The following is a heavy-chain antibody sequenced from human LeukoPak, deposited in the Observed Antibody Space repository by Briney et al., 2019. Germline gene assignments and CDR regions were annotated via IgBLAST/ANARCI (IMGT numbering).Heavy chain of an antibody. CDR3: ARDLGFEQQPRDY. CDR1: GYTFTSYD. CDR2: MKPNSGNT. J-gene: IGHJ4*02. D-gene: IGHD6-13*01. Sequence: ASVKVSCKASGYTFTSYDINWVRQATGQGLEWMGWMKPNSGNTGYAQKFQGRVTTTRNTSISTAYMELSSLRSEDTAVYYCARDLGFEQQPRDYWGQGTLVTVSS. V-gene: IGHV1-8*01.